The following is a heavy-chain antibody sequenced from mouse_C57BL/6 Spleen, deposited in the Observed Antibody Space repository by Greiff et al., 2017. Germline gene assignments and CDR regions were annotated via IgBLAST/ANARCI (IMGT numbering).Heavy chain of an antibody. CDR3: ARDPGGSSPHWYFDV. D-gene: IGHD1-1*01. CDR2: INYDGSST. Sequence: EVTLVASEGGLVQPGSSMKLSCTASGFTFSDYYMAWVRQVPEQGLEWVANINYDGSSTYYLDSLKSRFIISRDNAKNILYLQMSSRKSEDTSTYYCARDPGGSSPHWYFDVWGTGTTVTVSS. J-gene: IGHJ1*03. CDR1: GFTFSDYY. V-gene: IGHV5-16*01.